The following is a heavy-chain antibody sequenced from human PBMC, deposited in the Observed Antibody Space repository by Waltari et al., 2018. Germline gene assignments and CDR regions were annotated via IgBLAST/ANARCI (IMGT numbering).Heavy chain of an antibody. CDR2: IRSKTDGGTT. CDR1: GFTVRNAW. J-gene: IGHJ4*02. Sequence: EVQLVESGGGLVKPGGYLRLSCAASGFTVRNAWMSWVRQAPGKGLEWVGRIRSKTDGGTTDYAAPVKGRFTISRDDSKNTLYLQMNSLKTEDTAVYYCATGRYDSSGFSWGQGTLVTVSS. CDR3: ATGRYDSSGFS. D-gene: IGHD3-22*01. V-gene: IGHV3-15*01.